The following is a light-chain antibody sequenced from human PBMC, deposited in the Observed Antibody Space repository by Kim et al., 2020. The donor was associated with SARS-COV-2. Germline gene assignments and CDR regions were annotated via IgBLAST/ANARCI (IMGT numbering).Light chain of an antibody. CDR2: ANT. V-gene: IGLV1-40*01. CDR1: SSNIGAGYD. J-gene: IGLJ3*02. CDR3: QSYDNSLDTSV. Sequence: RVTISCAGSSSNIGAGYDVHWYQQLPGSAPKLLIYANTNRPSGVPDRFSASKSGTSASLAITGLQAEDEADYYCQSYDNSLDTSVFGGGTQLTVL.